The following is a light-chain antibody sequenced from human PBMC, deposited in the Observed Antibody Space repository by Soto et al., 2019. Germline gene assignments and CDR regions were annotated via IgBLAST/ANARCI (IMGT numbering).Light chain of an antibody. Sequence: EIVLTQSPGTLSLSPGESATLSCRATQSVSSSYLAWYQQKPGQAPRLLIYGASNRATGIPDRFSGSGSGTDFTLTISRLEPEDFAVYYCQQYGSSPFTFGPGTKVDIK. CDR2: GAS. J-gene: IGKJ3*01. CDR1: QSVSSSY. CDR3: QQYGSSPFT. V-gene: IGKV3-20*01.